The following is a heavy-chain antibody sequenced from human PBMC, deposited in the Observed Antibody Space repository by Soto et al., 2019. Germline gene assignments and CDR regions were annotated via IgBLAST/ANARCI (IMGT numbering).Heavy chain of an antibody. J-gene: IGHJ4*02. V-gene: IGHV4-39*01. CDR1: GGSINSNNYY. CDR3: AKVVVAATRHTDFNS. CDR2: IYYDGST. Sequence: SETLSLTCTVSGGSINSNNYYWAWIRQPPGKGLAWIASIYYDGSTYYNPSLKSRVTISIDTSKNQFSLRLRSVTAADTAIYYCAKVVVAATRHTDFNSWGQGTLVTVSS. D-gene: IGHD2-15*01.